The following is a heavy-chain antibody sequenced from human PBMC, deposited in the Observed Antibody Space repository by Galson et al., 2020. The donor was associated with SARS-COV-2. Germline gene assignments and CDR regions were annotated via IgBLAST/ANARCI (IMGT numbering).Heavy chain of an antibody. CDR3: ARDYYDSRGYYPPDY. CDR2: INPNSGGT. V-gene: IGHV1-2*02. D-gene: IGHD3-22*01. Sequence: GESLKISCKASGYTFIDYYMHWVRQAPGQGLEYMGWINPNSGGTNYAQKFQGRVTMTRDTSISTVYMELSRLRYDDTAVYYCARDYYDSRGYYPPDYWGQGTLVTVSS. CDR1: GYTFIDYY. J-gene: IGHJ4*02.